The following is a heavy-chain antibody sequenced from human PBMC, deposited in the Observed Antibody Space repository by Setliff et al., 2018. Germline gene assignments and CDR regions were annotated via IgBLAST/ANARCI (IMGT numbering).Heavy chain of an antibody. J-gene: IGHJ4*02. Sequence: PGESLKISCKGSGYSFTDYWIAWVRQTPGKGLEWMGTIYPGNADTRYSPSFQGQVTISTDTSINTAFLQWNNLKASDTAVYYCARRDPSVDTAMVYFDYWGQGTLVTVSS. CDR1: GYSFTDYW. CDR3: ARRDPSVDTAMVYFDY. CDR2: IYPGNADT. V-gene: IGHV5-51*01. D-gene: IGHD5-18*01.